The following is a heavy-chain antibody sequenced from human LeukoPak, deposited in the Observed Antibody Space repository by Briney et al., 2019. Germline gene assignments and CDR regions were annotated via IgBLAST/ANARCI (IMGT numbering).Heavy chain of an antibody. CDR1: GGSISSYY. Sequence: NPSETLSLTCTVSGGSISSYYWSWIRQPAGKGLEGIGRIYSRGSTNYNPSLQSRVTMSVDTSKNQISLRLNSVTAADTAVYYCARDPMAGTFRAFDIWGQGTMVTVSS. D-gene: IGHD6-19*01. CDR2: IYSRGST. V-gene: IGHV4-4*07. CDR3: ARDPMAGTFRAFDI. J-gene: IGHJ3*02.